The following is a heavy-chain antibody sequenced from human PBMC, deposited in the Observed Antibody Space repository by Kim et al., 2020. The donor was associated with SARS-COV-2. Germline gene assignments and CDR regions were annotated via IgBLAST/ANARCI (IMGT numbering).Heavy chain of an antibody. CDR1: GFTFSSYS. Sequence: GGSLRLSCAASGFTFSSYSMNWVRQAPGKGPEWVSSISSSSSNIYYADSVKGRFTISRDNAKNSLYLQMNSLRAEDTAVYYCARDGYSSGSFDFWGQGTPVTVS. CDR2: ISSSSSNI. CDR3: ARDGYSSGSFDF. J-gene: IGHJ4*02. D-gene: IGHD6-19*01. V-gene: IGHV3-21*01.